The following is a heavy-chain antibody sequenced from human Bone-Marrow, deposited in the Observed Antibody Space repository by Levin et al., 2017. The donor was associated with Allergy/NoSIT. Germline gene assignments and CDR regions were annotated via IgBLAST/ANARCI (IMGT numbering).Heavy chain of an antibody. Sequence: SCKASGYTFTKYTMNWVRQAPGPFLPFLFFLPPPPFSPPSAPSFPGRFVFSLDTSVSTAYLQIRSLKAEDTAVYYCARDGVVVGGLDPWGQGTLVTVSS. CDR2: LPPPPFSP. V-gene: IGHV7-4-1*02. J-gene: IGHJ5*02. CDR3: ARDGVVVGGLDP. D-gene: IGHD2-15*01. CDR1: GYTFTKYT.